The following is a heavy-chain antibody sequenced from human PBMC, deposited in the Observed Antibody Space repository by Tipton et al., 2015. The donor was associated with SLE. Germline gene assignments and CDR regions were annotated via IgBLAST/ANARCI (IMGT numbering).Heavy chain of an antibody. J-gene: IGHJ6*03. V-gene: IGHV1-18*01. Sequence: QSGPEVKRPGSSVKVSCKASGGILRDYAISWVRQAPGQGLEWMGWISAYNGNTNYAQKLQGRVTMTTDTSTSTAYMELRSLRSDDTAVYYCARAIVVVPGHYYMDVWGKGTTVTISS. CDR1: GGILRDYA. D-gene: IGHD2-2*01. CDR3: ARAIVVVPGHYYMDV. CDR2: ISAYNGNT.